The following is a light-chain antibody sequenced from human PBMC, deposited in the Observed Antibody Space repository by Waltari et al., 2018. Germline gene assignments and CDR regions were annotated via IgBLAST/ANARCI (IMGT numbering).Light chain of an antibody. CDR1: SPNIGSNT. J-gene: IGLJ1*01. CDR3: ATWDDSLNGYV. CDR2: SNI. V-gene: IGLV1-44*01. Sequence: QSVLNQPPSASGTPGQRVTISCSGSSPNIGSNTVNWYQQFPGAAPKLLMYSNIQRPSGVPDRFSGSKSGTSASLAISGLQSEDEADYYCATWDDSLNGYVFGTGTKVTVL.